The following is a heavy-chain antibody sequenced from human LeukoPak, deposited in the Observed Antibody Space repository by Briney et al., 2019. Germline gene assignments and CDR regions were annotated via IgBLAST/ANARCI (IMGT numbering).Heavy chain of an antibody. V-gene: IGHV1-8*01. CDR1: GYTFTSYD. J-gene: IGHJ5*02. CDR2: VNPNSGNT. Sequence: ASVKVSCKASGYTFTSYDINWVRQATGQGLEWMGWVNPNSGNTGYAQKFQGRVTMTRGTSISTAYMELSSLRSEDTAVYYCARARRYSYAPNWFDPWGQGTLVTVSS. D-gene: IGHD5-18*01. CDR3: ARARRYSYAPNWFDP.